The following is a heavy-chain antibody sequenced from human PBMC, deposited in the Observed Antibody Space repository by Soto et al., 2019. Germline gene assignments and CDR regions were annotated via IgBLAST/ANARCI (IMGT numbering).Heavy chain of an antibody. J-gene: IGHJ5*02. D-gene: IGHD2-15*01. V-gene: IGHV1-3*01. Sequence: ASVKVSCKASRYTFTRYTMNWVRQAPGQRLEWMGWINPDNGNTKSSKKFQDRVIITRDTSASTAYMDLSRLRSEDTAVYYCARGIATGQLDPWGQGTMVTVSS. CDR1: RYTFTRYT. CDR2: INPDNGNT. CDR3: ARGIATGQLDP.